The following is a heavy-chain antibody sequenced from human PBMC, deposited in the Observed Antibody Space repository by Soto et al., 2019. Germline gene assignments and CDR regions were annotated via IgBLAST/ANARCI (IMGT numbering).Heavy chain of an antibody. CDR3: AKGEDYYYDSSGYFPHDY. V-gene: IGHV3-23*01. CDR2: ISGSGGST. Sequence: GGSLRLSCAASGFTFSSYAMSWVRQAPGKGLEWVSAISGSGGSTYYADSVKGRFTISRDNSKNTLYLQMNSLRAEDTAVYYCAKGEDYYYDSSGYFPHDYWGQGTLVTVSS. CDR1: GFTFSSYA. D-gene: IGHD3-22*01. J-gene: IGHJ4*02.